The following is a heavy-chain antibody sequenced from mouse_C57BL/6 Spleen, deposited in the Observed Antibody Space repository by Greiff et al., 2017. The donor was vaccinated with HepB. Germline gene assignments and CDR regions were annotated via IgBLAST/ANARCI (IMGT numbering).Heavy chain of an antibody. CDR3: ARPYYYGKALDY. J-gene: IGHJ2*01. V-gene: IGHV1-82*01. Sequence: VQLQQSGPELVKPGASVKISCKASGYAFSSSWMNWVKQRPGKGLEWIGRIYPGDGDTNYNGKFKGKATLTADKSSSTAYMQLSSLTSEDSAVYFCARPYYYGKALDYWGQGTTLTVSS. D-gene: IGHD1-1*01. CDR2: IYPGDGDT. CDR1: GYAFSSSW.